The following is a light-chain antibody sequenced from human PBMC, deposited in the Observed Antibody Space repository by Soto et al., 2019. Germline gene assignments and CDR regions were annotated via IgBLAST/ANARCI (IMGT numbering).Light chain of an antibody. CDR1: QSISSY. CDR2: DAS. CDR3: QQRSNWPPAT. J-gene: IGKJ2*01. Sequence: EIVLTQSPATLSLSPGERATLSCMTSQSISSYLAWYQQKPGQSPRLLIYDASNEATGIPARFSGSGSGTDFTLTISSLEPEDFAVYYCQQRSNWPPATFGQGTKLEIK. V-gene: IGKV3-11*01.